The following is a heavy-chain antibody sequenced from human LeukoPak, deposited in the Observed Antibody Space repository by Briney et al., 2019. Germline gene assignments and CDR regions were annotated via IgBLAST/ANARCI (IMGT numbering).Heavy chain of an antibody. CDR1: GFTFSSYA. V-gene: IGHV3-30-3*01. D-gene: IGHD3-10*01. CDR3: AKDSAVRGVIIYLNWFDP. Sequence: GGSLRLSCAASGFTFSSYAMHWVRQAPGKGLEWVAVISYDGSNKYYADSVKGRFTISRDNSKNTLYLQMNSLRAEDTAVYYCAKDSAVRGVIIYLNWFDPWGQGTLVTVSS. CDR2: ISYDGSNK. J-gene: IGHJ5*02.